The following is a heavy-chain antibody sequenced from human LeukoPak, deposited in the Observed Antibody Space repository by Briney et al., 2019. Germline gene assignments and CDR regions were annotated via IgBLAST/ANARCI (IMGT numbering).Heavy chain of an antibody. CDR1: GFTFDDYA. D-gene: IGHD3-22*01. CDR2: ISWNSGSI. CDR3: AKDNYYYDSSGLGY. V-gene: IGHV3-9*01. J-gene: IGHJ4*02. Sequence: PGGSLRLSCAASGFTFDDYAMHWVRQAPGKGLEWVSGISWNSGSIGYADSVKGRFTISRDNAKNSLYLQMNSLRAEDTALYYCAKDNYYYDSSGLGYWGQGTLVTVSS.